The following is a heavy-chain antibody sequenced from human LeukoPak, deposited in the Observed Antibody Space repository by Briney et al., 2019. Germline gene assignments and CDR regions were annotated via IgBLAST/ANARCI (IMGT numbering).Heavy chain of an antibody. CDR1: GFTFSSYA. J-gene: IGHJ4*02. V-gene: IGHV3-23*01. Sequence: GGSLRLSCAASGFTFSSYAMSGVRQAPGKGLEWVSAISGSGGSTYYADSVKGRFTISRDNSKNTLFLQMNSLRADDTAVYFCAKDQKSIAATGYDYWGQGTLVTVSS. CDR3: AKDQKSIAATGYDY. D-gene: IGHD6-13*01. CDR2: ISGSGGST.